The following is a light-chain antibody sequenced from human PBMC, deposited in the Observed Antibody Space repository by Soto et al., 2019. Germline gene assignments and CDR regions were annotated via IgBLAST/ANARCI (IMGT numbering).Light chain of an antibody. Sequence: GFTQCRATRSWSPWDRATLSSMAIQSVSTSYLAWYQQKPGQAPRLLIYGASNRATGIPSRFSGSGSGTDFTLTISSLEPEDFAVYYCQQRKNWPPLTFGGGTKVDIK. J-gene: IGKJ4*01. V-gene: IGKV3-11*01. CDR2: GAS. CDR3: QQRKNWPPLT. CDR1: QSVSTSY.